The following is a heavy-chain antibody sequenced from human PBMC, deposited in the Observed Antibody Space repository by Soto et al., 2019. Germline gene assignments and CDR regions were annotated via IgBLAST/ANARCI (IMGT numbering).Heavy chain of an antibody. D-gene: IGHD2-15*01. V-gene: IGHV3-11*01. CDR1: GFTFSDYY. CDR3: AKLAPGYCSGGSCHNWFDP. Sequence: GGSLRLSCAASGFTFSDYYMSWIRQAPGKGLEWVSYISSSGSTTYYADSVKGRFTISRDNSKNTLYLQMNSLRAEDTAVYYCAKLAPGYCSGGSCHNWFDPWGQGTLVTVSS. J-gene: IGHJ5*02. CDR2: ISSSGSTT.